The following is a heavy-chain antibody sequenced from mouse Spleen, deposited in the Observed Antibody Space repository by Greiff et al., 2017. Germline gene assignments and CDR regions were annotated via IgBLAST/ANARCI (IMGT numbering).Heavy chain of an antibody. V-gene: IGHV1-64*01. D-gene: IGHD2-5*01. CDR2: IHPNSGST. Sequence: VQLQQPGAELVKPGASVKLSCKASGYTFTSYWMHWVKQRPGQGLEWIGMIHPNSGSTNSNEKFKSKATLTVDKSSSTAYMQLSSLTSEDSAVYYCAREGYSNDYAMDYWGQGTSVTVSS. CDR3: AREGYSNDYAMDY. CDR1: GYTFTSYW. J-gene: IGHJ4*01.